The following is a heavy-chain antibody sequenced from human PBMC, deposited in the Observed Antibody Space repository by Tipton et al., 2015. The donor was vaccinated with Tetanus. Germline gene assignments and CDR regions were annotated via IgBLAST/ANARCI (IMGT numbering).Heavy chain of an antibody. D-gene: IGHD2-2*01. Sequence: TLSLTCTVSGDSIDGGFKNWGWIRQQPGKGLEWIGYIDYRGNTYYNPSLRRRVTFSFDTSGNQFSLKLTSVTAADTAVYYCASDPALMGNFDYWGQGTLVTVSS. CDR2: IDYRGNT. CDR3: ASDPALMGNFDY. V-gene: IGHV4-31*03. J-gene: IGHJ4*02. CDR1: GDSIDGGFKN.